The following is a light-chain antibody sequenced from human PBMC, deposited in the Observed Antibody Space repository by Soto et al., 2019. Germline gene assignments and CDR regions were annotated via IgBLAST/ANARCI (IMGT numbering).Light chain of an antibody. Sequence: QSVLTQPRSVSGSPGQSVTISCTGTSSDVGGYNYVSWYQQHPGKAPKLMIYDVSKRPSGVPDRFSGSKSGNTASLTISGLQAEDEADYYCCSYAGSDVVFGGGTKLTVL. CDR3: CSYAGSDVV. J-gene: IGLJ2*01. V-gene: IGLV2-11*01. CDR1: SSDVGGYNY. CDR2: DVS.